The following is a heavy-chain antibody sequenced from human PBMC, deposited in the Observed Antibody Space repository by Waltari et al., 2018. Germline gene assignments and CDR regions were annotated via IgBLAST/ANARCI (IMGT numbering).Heavy chain of an antibody. CDR1: GFTFSSYA. CDR2: IYSGGSK. V-gene: IGHV3-23*03. D-gene: IGHD2-2*01. J-gene: IGHJ4*02. CDR3: AKDEDQLLWGDS. Sequence: EVQLLESGGGLVQPGGSLRLSCAASGFTFSSYAMSWVRQAPGKGLEWVSVIYSGGSKYYADSVKGRFTISRDNSKNTLYLQMNSLRAEDTAVYYCAKDEDQLLWGDSWGQGTLVTVPS.